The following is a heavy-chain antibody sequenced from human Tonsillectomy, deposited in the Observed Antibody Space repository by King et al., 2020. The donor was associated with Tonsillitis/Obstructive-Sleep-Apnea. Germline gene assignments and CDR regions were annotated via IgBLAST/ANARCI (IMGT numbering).Heavy chain of an antibody. CDR2: INPSDSST. CDR3: AREEFSNTYMDV. V-gene: IGHV1-46*01. J-gene: IGHJ6*03. CDR1: GYTFTTYY. Sequence: VQLVESGAEVKKPGASVKVSCKASGYTFTTYYMHWVRLAPGQGLEWMGIINPSDSSTRYAQKFQGRVTMTRDTSTSTVYMELSSLRSEDTAVYYCAREEFSNTYMDVWGKGTTVTVSS. D-gene: IGHD3-3*01.